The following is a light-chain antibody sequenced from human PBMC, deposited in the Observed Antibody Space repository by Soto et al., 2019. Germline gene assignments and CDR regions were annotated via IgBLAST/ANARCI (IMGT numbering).Light chain of an antibody. J-gene: IGLJ1*01. CDR3: AAWDDSLSGFYV. Sequence: VLTQPPSVSGTPGQRVTISCSGSSSNIGSNFVYWYQQLPGTAPKLLLYRNNQRPSGVPDRFSGSKSATSASLAISGLRSEDEADYSCAAWDDSLSGFYVFGTGTKVTV. CDR2: RNN. CDR1: SSNIGSNF. V-gene: IGLV1-47*01.